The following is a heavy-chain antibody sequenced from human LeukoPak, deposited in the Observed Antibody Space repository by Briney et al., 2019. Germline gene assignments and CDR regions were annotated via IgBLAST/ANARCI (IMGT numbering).Heavy chain of an antibody. CDR3: AREGYSSGKIDY. J-gene: IGHJ4*02. Sequence: GGSLRLSCAASGFTFSSYWMSWVRQAPGKGLEWVANIKQDGSEKYYVDSVKGRFTISRDNAKKSVYLQMNSLRAEDTAVYYCAREGYSSGKIDYWVQGTLVTVSS. CDR2: IKQDGSEK. V-gene: IGHV3-7*01. CDR1: GFTFSSYW. D-gene: IGHD6-19*01.